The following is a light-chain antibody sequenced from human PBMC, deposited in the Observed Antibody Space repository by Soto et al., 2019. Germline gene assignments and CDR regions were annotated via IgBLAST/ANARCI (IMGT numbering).Light chain of an antibody. CDR3: QQYGFSPLT. Sequence: EVVLTQSPGTLSLSPGERATLSCRASQSVRSNYLAWYQQKPGQATRLLIYGASYRATGIPDRFSGSGSGTDFTLTVSRLEPEDFALYYCQQYGFSPLTFGGGTKVEIK. V-gene: IGKV3-20*01. CDR2: GAS. CDR1: QSVRSNY. J-gene: IGKJ4*01.